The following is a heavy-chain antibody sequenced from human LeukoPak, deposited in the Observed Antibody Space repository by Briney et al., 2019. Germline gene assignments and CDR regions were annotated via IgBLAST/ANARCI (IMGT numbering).Heavy chain of an antibody. CDR3: ARGDDYKSTLFDY. D-gene: IGHD5-12*01. V-gene: IGHV4-39*01. CDR1: GGSISSSSYY. Sequence: SETLSLTCTVSGGSISSSSYYWGWIRQPPGKGLEWIGGIYYSGSTYYNPSLKSRVTISVDTSKNQFSLKLSSVTAADTAVYYCARGDDYKSTLFDYWGQGTLVTVSS. J-gene: IGHJ4*02. CDR2: IYYSGST.